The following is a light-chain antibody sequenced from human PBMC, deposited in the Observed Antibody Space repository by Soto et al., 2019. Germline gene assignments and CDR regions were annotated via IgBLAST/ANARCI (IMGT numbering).Light chain of an antibody. CDR3: QQDYSYSYT. CDR1: QKIHSW. CDR2: DAF. V-gene: IGKV1-5*01. Sequence: DIQMTQSPSTLSASVGDRVTITCRASQKIHSWLAWYQQKRGKTPKLLIYDAFTLEGGGSSRFGGSGTGTEFTPTISSLQPDDFATYYGQQDYSYSYTFGQRTKLEIK. J-gene: IGKJ2*01.